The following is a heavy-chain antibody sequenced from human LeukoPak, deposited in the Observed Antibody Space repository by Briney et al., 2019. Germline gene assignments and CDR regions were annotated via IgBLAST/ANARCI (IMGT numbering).Heavy chain of an antibody. Sequence: PGGSLRLSCAVSGFTFSSYAMAWVRQAPGKGLEWVSAISGSGVGIYYADSVKGRFTISRDNSKNTLDLQMSSLRAEDTAVYYCAKAPMIPGGFDYWGQGTLVTVSS. CDR3: AKAPMIPGGFDY. CDR1: GFTFSSYA. J-gene: IGHJ4*02. CDR2: ISGSGVGI. V-gene: IGHV3-23*01. D-gene: IGHD3-22*01.